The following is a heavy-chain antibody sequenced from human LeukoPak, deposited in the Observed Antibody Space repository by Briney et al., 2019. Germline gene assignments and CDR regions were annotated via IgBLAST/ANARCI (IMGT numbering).Heavy chain of an antibody. CDR1: GFTFSSYG. CDR2: IWYDGSNK. J-gene: IGHJ6*02. V-gene: IGHV3-33*01. Sequence: LPGGSLRLSCAASGFTFSSYGMHWVRQAPGKGLEWVAVIWYDGSNKYYADSVKGRFTISRGNSKNTLYLQMNSLRAEDTAVYYCARDPRFSGMDVWGQGTTVTVS. CDR3: ARDPRFSGMDV.